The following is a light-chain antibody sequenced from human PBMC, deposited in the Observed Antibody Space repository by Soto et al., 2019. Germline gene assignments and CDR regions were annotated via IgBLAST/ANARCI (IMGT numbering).Light chain of an antibody. CDR2: GVS. CDR3: QQYSSSPVT. V-gene: IGKV3-20*01. J-gene: IGKJ4*01. CDR1: QRVSNTY. Sequence: EIVVAQSPVTLSLSPGEKATLSCRASQRVSNTYLAWYQQKPGQAPRLLIYGVSSRATGIPDRFSGSGSGTDFTLTISRLEPEDFAVYYCQQYSSSPVTFGGGTKV.